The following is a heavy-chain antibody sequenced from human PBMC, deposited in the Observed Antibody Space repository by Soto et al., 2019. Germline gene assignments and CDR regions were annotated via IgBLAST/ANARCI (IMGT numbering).Heavy chain of an antibody. CDR2: IYHSGST. CDR3: ARGPGGRYNWFDP. Sequence: QVQLQESGPGLVKPSGTLSLTCAVSSGSISSSNWCSWVRQPPGKGLEWIGEIYHSGSTNYNPSLNSRVNISVDKSKNQYSLNLSDVTDADTAVYYCARGPGGRYNWFDPLRQGTLVTFCS. V-gene: IGHV4-4*02. D-gene: IGHD3-10*01. J-gene: IGHJ5*02. CDR1: SGSISSSNW.